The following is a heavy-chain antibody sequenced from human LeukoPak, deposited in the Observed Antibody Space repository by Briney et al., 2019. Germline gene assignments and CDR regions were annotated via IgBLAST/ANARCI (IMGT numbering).Heavy chain of an antibody. CDR2: MSSGGTYI. Sequence: GGSLRLSCAVSGFNFNSYAMNWVRQAPGKGLEWISSMSSGGTYIYYADSVRGRFTISRDNTKNSLYLLMNDLRVEDTALYYCARDRPTGASRVFVIQWGQGTPVTVSS. J-gene: IGHJ4*02. CDR3: ARDRPTGASRVFVIQ. V-gene: IGHV3-21*06. CDR1: GFNFNSYA. D-gene: IGHD5-18*01.